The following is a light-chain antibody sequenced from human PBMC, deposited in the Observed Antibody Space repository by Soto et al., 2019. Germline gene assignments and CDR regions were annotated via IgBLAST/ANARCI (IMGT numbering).Light chain of an antibody. V-gene: IGKV1-9*01. CDR2: AAY. Sequence: DIQLTQSPSFLSASVGDRVTITCRASQGINNYLAWYQQKPGKAPNLLIYAAYTLQNGVPSRFSGSGSGTEFTLTITNLQPEDFATYHCQQLKSYPITFGPGTKVD. CDR1: QGINNY. J-gene: IGKJ3*01. CDR3: QQLKSYPIT.